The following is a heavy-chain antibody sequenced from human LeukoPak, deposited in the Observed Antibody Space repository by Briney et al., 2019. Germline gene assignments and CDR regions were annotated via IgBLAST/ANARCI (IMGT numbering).Heavy chain of an antibody. V-gene: IGHV3-30*18. CDR3: AKDSAGLDYYFDY. CDR2: ISYDGSRK. J-gene: IGHJ4*02. CDR1: GSTFNNYA. D-gene: IGHD1-14*01. Sequence: PGGPLRLSCAASGSTFNNYAMHWVRQAPGKGLEWVAVISYDGSRKYHADSVKGRFTISRDNSKNTLYLQMNSLRAEDTALYYCAKDSAGLDYYFDYWGQGTLVTVSS.